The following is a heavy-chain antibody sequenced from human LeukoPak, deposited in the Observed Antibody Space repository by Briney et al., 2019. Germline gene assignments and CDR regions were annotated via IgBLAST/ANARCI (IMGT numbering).Heavy chain of an antibody. CDR2: IYYSGST. V-gene: IGHV4-30-4*08. CDR1: GGSISSGDYY. D-gene: IGHD6-19*01. J-gene: IGHJ6*03. Sequence: SQTLSLTCTVSGGSISSGDYYWSWIRQPPGKGLEWIGYIYYSGSTYYNPSLKSRVTISVDTSKNQFSLKLSSVTAADTAVYYCASTLTTKGSSGWSYYYYYMDVWGKGTTVTVSS. CDR3: ASTLTTKGSSGWSYYYYYMDV.